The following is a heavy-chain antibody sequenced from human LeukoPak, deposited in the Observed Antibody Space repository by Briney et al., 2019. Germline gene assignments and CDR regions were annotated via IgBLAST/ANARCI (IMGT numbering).Heavy chain of an antibody. CDR1: GGTFSSYA. J-gene: IGHJ3*02. V-gene: IGHV1-18*01. CDR3: ARDRSAAGPYDAFDI. Sequence: ASVKVSCEASGGTFSSYAISWVRQAPGQGLEWMGWISAYNGNTNYAQKLQGRVTMTTDTSTSTAYMELRSLRSDDTAVYYCARDRSAAGPYDAFDIWGQGTMVTVSS. CDR2: ISAYNGNT. D-gene: IGHD6-13*01.